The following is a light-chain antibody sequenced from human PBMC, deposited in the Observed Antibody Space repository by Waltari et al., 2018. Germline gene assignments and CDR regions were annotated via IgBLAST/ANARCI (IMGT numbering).Light chain of an antibody. CDR3: YSTDSSGNHRV. V-gene: IGLV3-10*01. CDR2: EDN. CDR1: ALPKKY. J-gene: IGLJ2*01. Sequence: SYELTQPPSVSVSPGQTARITCSGDALPKKYAYWYQQKSGQAPVLVHYEDNKRPSGIPERISGSRSGTMATLTVSGAQVEDEADYYCYSTDSSGNHRVFGGGTRLTVL.